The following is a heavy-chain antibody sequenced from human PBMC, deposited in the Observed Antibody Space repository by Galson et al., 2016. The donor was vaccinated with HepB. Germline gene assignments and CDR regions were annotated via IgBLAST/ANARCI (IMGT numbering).Heavy chain of an antibody. Sequence: SVKVSCKASGYIFDRYPVQWVRQAPGQRIEWMGRIIAGNGNTKSSERFQGRVTITRDTSASTVYMDLSSLTSEDTAVYYCARSGGPCSSATCLPDYWGQGTLVIISS. V-gene: IGHV1-3*01. D-gene: IGHD2-2*01. CDR3: ARSGGPCSSATCLPDY. CDR1: GYIFDRYP. J-gene: IGHJ4*02. CDR2: IIAGNGNT.